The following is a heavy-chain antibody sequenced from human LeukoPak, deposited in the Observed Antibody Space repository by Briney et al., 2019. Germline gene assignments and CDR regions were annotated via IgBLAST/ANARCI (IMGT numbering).Heavy chain of an antibody. CDR2: ISAYNGNT. V-gene: IGHV1-18*01. CDR3: ARGHYDYVWGSYRSGFGYMDA. D-gene: IGHD3-16*02. CDR1: GYTFTSYG. Sequence: ASVKVSCKASGYTFTSYGISWVRQAPGQGLEWMGWISAYNGNTNYAQKLQGRVTMTTDTSTSTAYMELRSLRSDDTAVYYCARGHYDYVWGSYRSGFGYMDAWGKGTTVTVSS. J-gene: IGHJ6*03.